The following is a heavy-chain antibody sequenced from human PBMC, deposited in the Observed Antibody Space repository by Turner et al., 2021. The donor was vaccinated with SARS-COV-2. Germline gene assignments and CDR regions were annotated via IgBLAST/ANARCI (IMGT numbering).Heavy chain of an antibody. CDR1: GFTFDDYA. CDR2: IALNSGTI. CDR3: AIDILSVTYYYDSSGSYGMDV. D-gene: IGHD3-22*01. V-gene: IGHV3-9*01. Sequence: EVQLVESGGGLVQPGRSLRLSCAASGFTFDDYAMHWVRQAPAKGLNWVSGIALNSGTICYADSVKGLFTISRDNAKNTLYLQMNSLRAEDTALYYCAIDILSVTYYYDSSGSYGMDVWGQGTTVTVSS. J-gene: IGHJ6*02.